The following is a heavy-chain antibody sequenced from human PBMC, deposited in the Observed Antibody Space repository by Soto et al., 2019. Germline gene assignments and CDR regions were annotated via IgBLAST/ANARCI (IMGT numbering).Heavy chain of an antibody. D-gene: IGHD1-26*01. CDR1: GFTVSSNY. J-gene: IGHJ6*02. Sequence: PSETLRLSCAASGFTVSSNYMSWVRQAPGKGLEWVSVIYGGGSTYYADSVKGRFTTSRDNSKNTLYLQMNSLRAEDTAVYYCARDLEVGASETNYYYGMDVWGQGTTVTVSS. V-gene: IGHV3-53*01. CDR3: ARDLEVGASETNYYYGMDV. CDR2: IYGGGST.